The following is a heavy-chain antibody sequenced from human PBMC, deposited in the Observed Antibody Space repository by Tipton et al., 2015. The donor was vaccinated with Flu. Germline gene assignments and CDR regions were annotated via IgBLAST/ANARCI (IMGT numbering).Heavy chain of an antibody. J-gene: IGHJ4*02. V-gene: IGHV4-61*02. CDR1: GDSITSGSYY. D-gene: IGHD3-10*01. Sequence: TLSLTCTVSGDSITSGSYYWTWIRQSAGTGLEWIGRIYTTGSTNYNPSLRSRVTISGDTSKNHFSLQLSSVTAADTAVYYCARSPSYSGSGIYPYYFDDWGQGALVTVSS. CDR2: IYTTGST. CDR3: ARSPSYSGSGIYPYYFDD.